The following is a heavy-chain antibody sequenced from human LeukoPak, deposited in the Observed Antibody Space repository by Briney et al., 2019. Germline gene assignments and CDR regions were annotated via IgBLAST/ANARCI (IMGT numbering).Heavy chain of an antibody. CDR3: ARDHSAPQRGIAVAGYFDY. J-gene: IGHJ4*02. V-gene: IGHV3-33*01. CDR1: GFTFSSYG. CDR2: IWYDGSNK. Sequence: GGSLRLSCTASGFTFSSYGMHWVRQAPGKGLEWVAVIWYDGSNKYYADSVKGRFTISRGNSKNTLYLQMNSLRAEDTAVYYCARDHSAPQRGIAVAGYFDYWGQGTLVTVSS. D-gene: IGHD6-19*01.